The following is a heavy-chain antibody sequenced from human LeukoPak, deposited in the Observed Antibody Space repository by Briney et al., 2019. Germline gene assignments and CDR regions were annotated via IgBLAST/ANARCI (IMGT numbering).Heavy chain of an antibody. Sequence: SETLSLTCTVSGGSISSSGYYWGWIRQPPGKGLEWIGSIYYSGSTYYNPSLKSRVTISVDTSKNQFSLKLSSVTAADTAMYYCARYGPYNYVDYWARGIVVGVSS. CDR2: IYYSGST. D-gene: IGHD4-17*01. V-gene: IGHV4-39*07. CDR3: ARYGPYNYVDY. J-gene: IGHJ4*02. CDR1: GGSISSSGYY.